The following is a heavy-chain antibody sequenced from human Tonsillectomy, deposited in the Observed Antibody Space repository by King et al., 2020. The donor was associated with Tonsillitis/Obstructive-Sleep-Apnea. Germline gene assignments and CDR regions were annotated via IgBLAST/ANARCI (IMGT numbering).Heavy chain of an antibody. CDR2: IYYSGST. J-gene: IGHJ4*02. D-gene: IGHD3-10*01. Sequence: QLQESGPGLVKPSETLSLTCTVSGGSIRSSSYYWGGIRQPPGKGLEWIGSIYYSGSTYYNPSLKSRVTISVDTSKNQFSLKLSSVTAADAAVYYCAQNTGDRTFPFSYWGQGTLVTVSS. CDR1: GGSIRSSSYY. V-gene: IGHV4-39*01. CDR3: AQNTGDRTFPFSY.